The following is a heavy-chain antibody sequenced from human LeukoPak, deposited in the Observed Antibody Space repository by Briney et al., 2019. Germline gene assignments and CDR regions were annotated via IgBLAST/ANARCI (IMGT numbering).Heavy chain of an antibody. Sequence: GGSLRLSCAASGFTFSSYAMHWVRQAPGKGLEWVAVISYDGSNKYYADSVKGRFTISRDNAKNSLYLQMNSLRAEDTAVYYCARDKSWRDDAFDIWGQGTMVTVSS. CDR2: ISYDGSNK. V-gene: IGHV3-30-3*01. J-gene: IGHJ3*02. CDR1: GFTFSSYA. CDR3: ARDKSWRDDAFDI. D-gene: IGHD6-13*01.